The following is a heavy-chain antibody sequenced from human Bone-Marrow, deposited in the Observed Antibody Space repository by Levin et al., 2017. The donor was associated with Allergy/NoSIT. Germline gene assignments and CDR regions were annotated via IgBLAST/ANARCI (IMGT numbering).Heavy chain of an antibody. CDR3: VKADRPYFGGDSFDY. V-gene: IGHV3-9*01. Sequence: PGGSLRLSCAASGFSFDDCAMHWVRQAPGKGLEWVSGIVWNSGSVGYADSVKGRFTISRENAKNSLYLQMNSLRAEDTALYYCVKADRPYFGGDSFDYWGQGTLVTVSS. CDR1: GFSFDDCA. J-gene: IGHJ4*02. CDR2: IVWNSGSV. D-gene: IGHD3-16*01.